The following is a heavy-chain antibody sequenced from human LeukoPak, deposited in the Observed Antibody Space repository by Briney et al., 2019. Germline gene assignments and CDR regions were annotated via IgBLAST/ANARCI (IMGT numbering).Heavy chain of an antibody. Sequence: PSETLSLTCTVSGGSISGYYWSWIRLPPGKGLEWIAYIHYSGTTNYNPSLRSRVTISVDTSKNQFSLKLSSVTAADTAVYYCARHVRSTVERYNWFDPWGQGTLVTVSS. CDR1: GGSISGYY. D-gene: IGHD4-23*01. V-gene: IGHV4-59*08. CDR3: ARHVRSTVERYNWFDP. J-gene: IGHJ5*02. CDR2: IHYSGTT.